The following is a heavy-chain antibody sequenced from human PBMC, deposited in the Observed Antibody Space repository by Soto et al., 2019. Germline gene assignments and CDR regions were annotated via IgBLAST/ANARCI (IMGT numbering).Heavy chain of an antibody. CDR3: ARDVYSSPRI. D-gene: IGHD6-19*01. CDR2: IYYSGST. CDR1: GGSISSYY. J-gene: IGHJ4*02. V-gene: IGHV4-59*01. Sequence: SETLSLTCTVSGGSISSYYWSWIRQPPGKGLEWIGYIYYSGSTNYNPSLKSRVTISVDTSKPQFSLRLSSVTAADTAVYYCARDVYSSPRIWGQGTLVTVSS.